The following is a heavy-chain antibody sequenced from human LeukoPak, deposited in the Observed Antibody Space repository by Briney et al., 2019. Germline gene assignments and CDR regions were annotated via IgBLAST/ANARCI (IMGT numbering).Heavy chain of an antibody. Sequence: NPSETLTLTCTVSGASISSRSYYWGWVRQPPGKGLEWVGSIYYSGSTYYNPSLQSRVTTSVDTSNNQVSLKVTSVTAADTAVYYCARHEPSSFYYESRGNWFDPWGQGTLVTVSS. CDR3: ARHEPSSFYYESRGNWFDP. D-gene: IGHD3-22*01. V-gene: IGHV4-39*01. CDR1: GASISSRSYY. CDR2: IYYSGST. J-gene: IGHJ5*02.